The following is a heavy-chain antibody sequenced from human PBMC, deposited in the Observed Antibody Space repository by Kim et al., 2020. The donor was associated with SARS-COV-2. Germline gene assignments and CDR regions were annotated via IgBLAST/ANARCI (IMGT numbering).Heavy chain of an antibody. D-gene: IGHD2-15*01. J-gene: IGHJ4*02. V-gene: IGHV4-34*01. Sequence: SETLSLTCAVYGGSFSDYYWSWIRQPPGKGLEWIGEINHSGSNNYNPSLKSRVTMSVDTSKKQFSLWLSSMTAADTAVYYCASRYCRGASRHAPLGYWGQGTLAAV. CDR3: ASRYCRGASRHAPLGY. CDR1: GGSFSDYY. CDR2: INHSGSN.